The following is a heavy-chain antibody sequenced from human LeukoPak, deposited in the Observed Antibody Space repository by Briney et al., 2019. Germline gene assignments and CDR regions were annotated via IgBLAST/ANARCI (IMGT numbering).Heavy chain of an antibody. CDR1: GYTFTAYY. D-gene: IGHD3-22*01. Sequence: ASVKVSCNASGYTFTAYYMHRVRQAPGQGLEWMGHINPNSGGTDYAQKFQGRVTMARDTSISTAYMELSRLRSDDTAVYYCARLSSGYYVFDYWGQGTLVTVSS. J-gene: IGHJ4*02. V-gene: IGHV1-2*06. CDR2: INPNSGGT. CDR3: ARLSSGYYVFDY.